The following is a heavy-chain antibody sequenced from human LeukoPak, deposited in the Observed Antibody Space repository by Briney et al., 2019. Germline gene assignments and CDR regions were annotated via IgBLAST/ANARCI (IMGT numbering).Heavy chain of an antibody. J-gene: IGHJ6*03. CDR2: IYSGGST. CDR3: AREGNSSSFYYYYMDV. V-gene: IGHV3-53*01. Sequence: GGSLRLSCAASGFTVSSNYMSWVRQAPGKGLEWVSVIYSGGSTYYADSVKGRFTISRDNSKNTLYLQMNSLRAEDTAVYYCAREGNSSSFYYYYMDVWGKGTTVTVSS. D-gene: IGHD6-6*01. CDR1: GFTVSSNY.